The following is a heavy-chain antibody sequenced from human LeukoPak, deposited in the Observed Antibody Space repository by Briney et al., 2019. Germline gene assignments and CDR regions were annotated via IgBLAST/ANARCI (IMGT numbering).Heavy chain of an antibody. Sequence: SVKVSCKASGGTFSSYAISWVRQAPGQGLEWMGGIIPIFGTANYAQKFQGRVTITADESTSTAYMELSSLRSEDTAVYYYASQRYYYDSSGYYYDSQGDYWGQGTLVTVSS. D-gene: IGHD3-22*01. CDR3: ASQRYYYDSSGYYYDSQGDY. CDR2: IIPIFGTA. J-gene: IGHJ4*02. V-gene: IGHV1-69*13. CDR1: GGTFSSYA.